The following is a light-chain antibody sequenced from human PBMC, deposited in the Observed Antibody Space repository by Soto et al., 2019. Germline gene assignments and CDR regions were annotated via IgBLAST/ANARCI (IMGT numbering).Light chain of an antibody. Sequence: EIVLTQSPATLSLSAGERATLSCRASQSVSSYLAWYQQKPGQAPRLLIYDASNRATGIPARFSGSGSGTDFTLTIASLEPEDSAIYYCHHRTNWPPLTFGGGTKVKIK. J-gene: IGKJ4*01. CDR1: QSVSSY. V-gene: IGKV3-11*01. CDR3: HHRTNWPPLT. CDR2: DAS.